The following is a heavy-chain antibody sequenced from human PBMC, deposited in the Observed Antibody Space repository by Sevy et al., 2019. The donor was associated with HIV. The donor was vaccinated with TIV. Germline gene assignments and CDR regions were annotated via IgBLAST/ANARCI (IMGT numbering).Heavy chain of an antibody. V-gene: IGHV3-15*01. CDR2: IKSKTDGGTT. D-gene: IGHD2-8*01. Sequence: GGSLRLSCAASGFTFSNAWMSWVRQAPGKGLEWVGRIKSKTDGGTTDYAAPVKGRFTISRDDSKNTLYLQMNSLKTEDTVVYYCTTDALGYCTNGVCYFGYWGQGTLVTVSS. CDR3: TTDALGYCTNGVCYFGY. CDR1: GFTFSNAW. J-gene: IGHJ4*02.